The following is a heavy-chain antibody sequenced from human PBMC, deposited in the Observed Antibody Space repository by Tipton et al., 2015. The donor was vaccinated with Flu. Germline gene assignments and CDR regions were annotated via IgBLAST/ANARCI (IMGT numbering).Heavy chain of an antibody. CDR3: ARASVDISTFHSFDP. CDR1: GGSISSNHW. Sequence: GLVKPSGTLSLTCGVSGGSISSNHWWTWVRQSPGKGLEWIGEIYHSGSTKYNPSLKSRVTISVDTSKSQFSLELTSVTAADTAVYFWARASVDISTFHSFDPGGQGSLVAVSS. CDR2: IYHSGST. V-gene: IGHV4-4*02. J-gene: IGHJ5*02. D-gene: IGHD3-16*01.